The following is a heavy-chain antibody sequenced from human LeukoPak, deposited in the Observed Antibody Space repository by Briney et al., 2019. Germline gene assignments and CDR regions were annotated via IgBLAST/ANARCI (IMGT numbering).Heavy chain of an antibody. Sequence: SETLSLTCAVSGGSISSSNWWSWVRQPPGKGLEWIGEIYHTGSTNYNPSLKSRVTISVDKSKNQFSLRLTSVTAADTAVYYCARVSSTWYPSDYWGQGTLVTVSS. V-gene: IGHV4-4*02. CDR2: IYHTGST. D-gene: IGHD6-13*01. CDR3: ARVSSTWYPSDY. J-gene: IGHJ4*02. CDR1: GGSISSSNW.